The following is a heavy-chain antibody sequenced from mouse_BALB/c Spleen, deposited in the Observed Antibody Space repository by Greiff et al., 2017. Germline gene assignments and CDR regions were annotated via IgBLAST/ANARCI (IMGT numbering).Heavy chain of an antibody. CDR1: GFNIKDYY. J-gene: IGHJ1*01. V-gene: IGHV14-1*02. D-gene: IGHD1-1*02. CDR3: ALWSDFDV. CDR2: IDPENGNT. Sequence: EVQLQESGAELVRPGALVKLSCKASGFNIKDYYMHWVKQRPEQGLEWIGWIDPENGNTIYDPKFQGKASITADTSSNTAYLQLSSLTSEDTAVYYCALWSDFDVWGAGTTVTVSS.